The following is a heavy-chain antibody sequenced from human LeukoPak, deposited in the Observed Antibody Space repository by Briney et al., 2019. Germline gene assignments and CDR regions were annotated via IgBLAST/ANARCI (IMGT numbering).Heavy chain of an antibody. D-gene: IGHD3-22*01. J-gene: IGHJ5*02. V-gene: IGHV1-46*01. Sequence: ASVKVSCKASGYTFTSYYMHWVRHAPGQGLEWMGQINPSGGSTSYAQKFRGRVTMSRDTSTSTVYMELSRLRFEDTAVYYWARGTYDSSGYSVWFDPWGQGTLVTVSS. CDR3: ARGTYDSSGYSVWFDP. CDR2: INPSGGST. CDR1: GYTFTSYY.